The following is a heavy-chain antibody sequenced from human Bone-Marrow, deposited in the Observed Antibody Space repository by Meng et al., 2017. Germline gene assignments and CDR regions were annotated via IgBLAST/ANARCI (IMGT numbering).Heavy chain of an antibody. CDR1: GFTFSSYE. CDR2: ISTSGSTI. V-gene: IGHV3-48*03. D-gene: IGHD6-19*01. J-gene: IGHJ4*02. Sequence: GGSLRLSCAASGFTFSSYEMHWLRQAPGKGLEWASYISTSGSTIYYADSVKGRFTISRDNAKNSLYLQMNSLRAEDTAVYYCASPGYSSGWFPFDYWGQGTLVTVSS. CDR3: ASPGYSSGWFPFDY.